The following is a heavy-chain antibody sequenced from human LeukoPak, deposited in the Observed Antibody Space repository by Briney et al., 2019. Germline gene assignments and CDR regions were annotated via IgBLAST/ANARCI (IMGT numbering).Heavy chain of an antibody. CDR1: GDSISSYY. Sequence: SDTLSLMCTVSGDSISSYYWRWIREPPGAGLEWIGYIYYSWSPNYDPSLKSRVTIAVYTSKSQFSLKLSSLTAADTAVYYCARVSAWQQLVPSYAFDIWGQGTMVTVSS. V-gene: IGHV4-59*07. CDR2: IYYSWSP. CDR3: ARVSAWQQLVPSYAFDI. J-gene: IGHJ3*02. D-gene: IGHD6-13*01.